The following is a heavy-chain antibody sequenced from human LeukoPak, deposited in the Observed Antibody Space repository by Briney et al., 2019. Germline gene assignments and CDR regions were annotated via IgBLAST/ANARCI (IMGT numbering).Heavy chain of an antibody. CDR2: IYYSGST. J-gene: IGHJ4*02. V-gene: IGHV4-31*03. D-gene: IGHD3-22*01. Sequence: SETLSLTCTVSGGSISSGGYYWSWIRQHPGKGLEWIGYIYYSGSTYYNPSLKSRVTISVDTSKNQFSLKLSSVTAADTAVYYCARVRTYYYDSSGYYKVGYFDYWGQGALVTVSS. CDR3: ARVRTYYYDSSGYYKVGYFDY. CDR1: GGSISSGGYY.